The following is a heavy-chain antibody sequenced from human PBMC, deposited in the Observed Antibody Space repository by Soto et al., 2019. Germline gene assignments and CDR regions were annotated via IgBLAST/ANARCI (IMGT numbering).Heavy chain of an antibody. D-gene: IGHD5-18*01. CDR2: ISSSSSDI. J-gene: IGHJ4*02. CDR1: GFTFSSYS. V-gene: IGHV3-21*04. CDR3: AKGGYTFAYE. Sequence: GGSLRLSCAASGFTFSSYSMNWVRQAPGKGLEWVSSISSSSSDIYYADSVKGRFTISRDNSQNTLFLQMTSLRADDTAVYYCAKGGYTFAYEWGQGALVTVSS.